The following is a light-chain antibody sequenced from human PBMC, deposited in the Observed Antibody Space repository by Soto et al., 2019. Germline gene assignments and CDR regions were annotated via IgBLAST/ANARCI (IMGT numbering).Light chain of an antibody. CDR1: QSVSDR. CDR3: QQCDSYSLT. V-gene: IGKV1-5*03. J-gene: IGKJ4*01. CDR2: KAS. Sequence: DIQLTQSPSTLSASVGDRVTITCRASQSVSDRLAWYQQKPGKAPKLLIYKASTLEGGVPLRFSGSGSGTEFTLTISGLQPDDFATYYCQQCDSYSLTFGGGTRVEIK.